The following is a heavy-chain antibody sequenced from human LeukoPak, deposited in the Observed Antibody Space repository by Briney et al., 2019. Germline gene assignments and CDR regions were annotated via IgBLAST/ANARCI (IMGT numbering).Heavy chain of an antibody. J-gene: IGHJ2*01. V-gene: IGHV1-8*03. CDR3: ARGGIAAAGTVWYFDL. CDR1: GYTFTSYD. D-gene: IGHD6-13*01. CDR2: MNPNSGNT. Sequence: ASVKVSCKASGYTFTSYDINWVRQATGQGLEWMGWMNPNSGNTGYAQKFQGRVTITRNTSISTAYMELSSLRSEDTAVYYCARGGIAAAGTVWYFDLWGRGTLVTVSS.